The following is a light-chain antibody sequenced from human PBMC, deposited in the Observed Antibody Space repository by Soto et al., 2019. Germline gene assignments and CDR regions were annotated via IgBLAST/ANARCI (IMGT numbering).Light chain of an antibody. V-gene: IGLV2-18*02. CDR3: SSYTSSNTYV. Sequence: QSVLTQPPSVSGSPGQSVTISCTGTSSDVGSYNRVSWYQQPPGTAPKLMIYDVSNRPSGVPDRFSGSKSGNTASLTISGLQAEDEADYYCSSYTSSNTYVFGTGP. CDR1: SSDVGSYNR. CDR2: DVS. J-gene: IGLJ1*01.